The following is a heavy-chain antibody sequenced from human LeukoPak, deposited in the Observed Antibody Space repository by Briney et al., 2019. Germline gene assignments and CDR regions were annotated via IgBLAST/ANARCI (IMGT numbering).Heavy chain of an antibody. CDR1: GGSISSSIYY. CDR2: IYYSGRT. Sequence: PSETLSLTCTVSGGSISSSIYYWGWIRQPPGKGLEWIGCIYYSGRTYYNPSLKSRVTISVDTSKNQFSLKLNSVTAADTAVYYCARHEIRIYYGSGTLNWFDPWGQGTLVTVSS. J-gene: IGHJ5*02. V-gene: IGHV4-39*01. CDR3: ARHEIRIYYGSGTLNWFDP. D-gene: IGHD3-10*01.